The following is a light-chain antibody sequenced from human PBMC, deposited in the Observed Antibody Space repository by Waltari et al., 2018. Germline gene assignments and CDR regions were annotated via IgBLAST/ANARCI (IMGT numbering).Light chain of an antibody. CDR3: QQYNDYLYT. Sequence: DIQMTQSPSTLSASVGDTVTITCRASQSISTWLAWYQQKPGKAPKVLIYKASSLECGVPSRFSGSGSGTEFTLTISSLQPDDFATYYCQQYNDYLYTFGQGTKLEIK. V-gene: IGKV1-5*03. CDR1: QSISTW. J-gene: IGKJ2*01. CDR2: KAS.